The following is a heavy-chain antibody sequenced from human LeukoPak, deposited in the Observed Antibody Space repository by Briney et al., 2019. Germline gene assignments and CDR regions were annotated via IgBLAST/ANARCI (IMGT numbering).Heavy chain of an antibody. Sequence: SSETLSLTCTVSGGSISSYYWSWIRQPPGKGLEWIGYIYYSGSTNYNPTLKSRVTISVDTSKNQFSLKLTSLTAADTAVYYCARTIDPYFFDYWGQGTLVTVSS. D-gene: IGHD3-3*01. CDR1: GGSISSYY. CDR3: ARTIDPYFFDY. J-gene: IGHJ4*02. CDR2: IYYSGST. V-gene: IGHV4-59*08.